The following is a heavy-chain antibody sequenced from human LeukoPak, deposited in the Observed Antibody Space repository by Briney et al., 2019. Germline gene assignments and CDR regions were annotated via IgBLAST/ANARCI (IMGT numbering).Heavy chain of an antibody. CDR3: ARAEGVAGTIN. CDR1: GFTFSSYA. Sequence: PGGSLRLSCAASGFTFSSYAMHWVRQAPGKGLEYVSAISSNGGSTYYANSVKGRFTISRDNSKNTLYLQMGSLRAEDMAVYYCARAEGVAGTINWGQGTLVTVSS. D-gene: IGHD6-19*01. J-gene: IGHJ4*02. CDR2: ISSNGGST. V-gene: IGHV3-64*01.